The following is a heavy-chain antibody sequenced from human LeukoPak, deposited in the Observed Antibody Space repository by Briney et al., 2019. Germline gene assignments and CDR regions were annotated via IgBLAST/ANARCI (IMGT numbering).Heavy chain of an antibody. CDR3: ARASVGRYCSGGSCRAFDY. V-gene: IGHV1-18*01. D-gene: IGHD2-15*01. J-gene: IGHJ4*02. CDR1: GYTFTIYG. Sequence: ASVKVSCKASGYTFTIYGISWVRQAPGQGLEWMGWISAYNGNTNYAQKLQGRVTMTTDTSTSTAYMELRSLRSDDTAVYYCARASVGRYCSGGSCRAFDYWGQGTLVTVSS. CDR2: ISAYNGNT.